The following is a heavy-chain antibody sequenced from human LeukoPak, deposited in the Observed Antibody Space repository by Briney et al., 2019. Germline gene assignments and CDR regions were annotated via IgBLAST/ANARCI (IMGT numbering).Heavy chain of an antibody. D-gene: IGHD3-22*01. V-gene: IGHV1-69*04. J-gene: IGHJ3*02. CDR1: GGSFNSYV. CDR2: IIPILNVA. Sequence: SVKVSCKASGGSFNSYVITWVRQAPGQGLEWMGRIIPILNVANFAQKFQGRVTITADKSTDTAHMELSSLRSEDTAVYYCTREGVYSPDGSGYHRDAFDIWGQGTVVTVSS. CDR3: TREGVYSPDGSGYHRDAFDI.